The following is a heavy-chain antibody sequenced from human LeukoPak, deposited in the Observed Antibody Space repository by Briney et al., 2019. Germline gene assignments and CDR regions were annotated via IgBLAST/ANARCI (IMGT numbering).Heavy chain of an antibody. D-gene: IGHD3-10*01. Sequence: ASETLSLTCTVSGGSISRYYWSWIRQPAGKGLEWIGRIYTSGSTNYNPSLKSRVTMSVDTSKNQFSLKLSSVTAADTAVYYCARELTSGWFGELYNWFDPWGQGTLVTVSS. V-gene: IGHV4-4*07. J-gene: IGHJ5*02. CDR3: ARELTSGWFGELYNWFDP. CDR2: IYTSGST. CDR1: GGSISRYY.